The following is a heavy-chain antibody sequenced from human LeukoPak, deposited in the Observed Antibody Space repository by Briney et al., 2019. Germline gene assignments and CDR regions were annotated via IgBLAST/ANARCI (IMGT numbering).Heavy chain of an antibody. D-gene: IGHD3-22*01. CDR1: GGSISSSSYY. J-gene: IGHJ3*02. Sequence: SETLSLTCTVSGGSISSSSYYWGWIRQPPGKGLEWIGSLYYSGSTYYNPSLKSRVTISVDTSKNQFSLNLSSVTAADTAVYYCASYDSSGRDAFDIWGQGTMVTVSS. CDR3: ASYDSSGRDAFDI. CDR2: LYYSGST. V-gene: IGHV4-39*07.